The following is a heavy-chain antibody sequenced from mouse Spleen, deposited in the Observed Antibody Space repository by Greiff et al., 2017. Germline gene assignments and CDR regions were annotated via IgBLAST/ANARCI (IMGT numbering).Heavy chain of an antibody. J-gene: IGHJ2*01. CDR3: ASAYSNYVSFDY. D-gene: IGHD2-5*01. CDR1: GYTFTSYW. CDR2: IYPGSGST. Sequence: QVQLKQPGAELVKPGASVKMSCKASGYTFTSYWITWVKQRPGQGLEWIGDIYPGSGSTNYNEKFKSKATLTVDTSSSTAYMQLSSLTSEDSAVYYCASAYSNYVSFDYWGQGTTLTVSS. V-gene: IGHV1-55*01.